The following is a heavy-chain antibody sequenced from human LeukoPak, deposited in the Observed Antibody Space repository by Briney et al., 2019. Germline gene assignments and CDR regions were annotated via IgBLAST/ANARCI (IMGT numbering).Heavy chain of an antibody. Sequence: SETLSLTCTVSGGSTSSFYWSWIRQPPGKGLEYIGYIYNSGSTNYSPSLKSRVTISVDTSKNQFSLKLSSVTAADTAVYYCARGTQLWLPTNWFDPWGQGTLVTVSS. CDR1: GGSTSSFY. V-gene: IGHV4-59*01. J-gene: IGHJ5*02. D-gene: IGHD5-18*01. CDR2: IYNSGST. CDR3: ARGTQLWLPTNWFDP.